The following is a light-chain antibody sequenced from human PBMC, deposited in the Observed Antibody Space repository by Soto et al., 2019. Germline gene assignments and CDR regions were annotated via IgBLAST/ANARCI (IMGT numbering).Light chain of an antibody. CDR2: DVS. CDR1: QSVSAW. V-gene: IGKV1-5*01. CDR3: QQSSSTVYT. J-gene: IGKJ2*01. Sequence: DIQMTQSPSTLSASVGDRVSITCRASQSVSAWLAWYQQKPGKAPKFLMYDVSSLESGVPSRFSGSGSGTDFTLTITSLQREDFATYYCQQSSSTVYTFGQGTKLEIK.